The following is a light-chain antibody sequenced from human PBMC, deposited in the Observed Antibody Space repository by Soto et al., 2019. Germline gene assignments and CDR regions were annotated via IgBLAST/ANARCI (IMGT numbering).Light chain of an antibody. CDR3: HQTNSIPRT. Sequence: DIQMTQSPSSLSASVGDRATITCRASQSSSNFLNWHQQKPGKAPKLLIYAASRLQSGVPSRFSGSGSGTDFTLTNSTQQPEDVAKCYRHQTNSIPRTFAEGTRLEIK. J-gene: IGKJ5*01. V-gene: IGKV1-39*01. CDR1: QSSSNF. CDR2: AAS.